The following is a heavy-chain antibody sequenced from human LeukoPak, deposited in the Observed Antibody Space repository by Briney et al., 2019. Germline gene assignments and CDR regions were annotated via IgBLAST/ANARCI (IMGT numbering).Heavy chain of an antibody. V-gene: IGHV3-23*01. J-gene: IGHJ4*02. CDR3: AKDSNLVLRFLGWLPNNPHFDY. Sequence: PGGSLRLSCAASGFTFSSYAMGWVRQAPGKGLEWVSAISGSGGSTYYADSVKGRFTISRDNSKNTLYLQMNSLRAEDTAVYYCAKDSNLVLRFLGWLPNNPHFDYWGQGTLVTVSS. CDR1: GFTFSSYA. D-gene: IGHD3-3*01. CDR2: ISGSGGST.